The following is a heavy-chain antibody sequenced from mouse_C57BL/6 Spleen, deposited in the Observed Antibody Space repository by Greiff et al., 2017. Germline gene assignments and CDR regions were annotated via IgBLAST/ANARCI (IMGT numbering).Heavy chain of an antibody. J-gene: IGHJ2*01. Sequence: VQLKESGPELVKPGASVKISCKASGYAFSSSWMNWVKQRPGKGLEWIGRIYPGDGDTNYNGKFKGKATLTADKSSSTAYMQLSSLTSEDSAVYFCARGDMGFFDYWGQGTTLTVSS. V-gene: IGHV1-82*01. D-gene: IGHD1-1*02. CDR2: IYPGDGDT. CDR3: ARGDMGFFDY. CDR1: GYAFSSSW.